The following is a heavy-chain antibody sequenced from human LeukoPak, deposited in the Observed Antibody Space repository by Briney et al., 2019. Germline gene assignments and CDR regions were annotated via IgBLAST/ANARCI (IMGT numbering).Heavy chain of an antibody. D-gene: IGHD6-13*01. CDR1: GYTLTELS. CDR3: ATVPIAAAGSSAFDI. CDR2: FDPEDGET. Sequence: ASVKVSCKVSGYTLTELSMHWVRQAPGKGLEWMGGFDPEDGETIYAQRFQGRVTMTEDTSTDTAYMELSSLRSEDTAVYYCATVPIAAAGSSAFDIWGQGTTVTVSS. J-gene: IGHJ3*02. V-gene: IGHV1-24*01.